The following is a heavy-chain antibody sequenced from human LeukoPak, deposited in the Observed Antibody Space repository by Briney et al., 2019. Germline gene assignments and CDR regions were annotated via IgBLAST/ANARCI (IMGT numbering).Heavy chain of an antibody. V-gene: IGHV3-30*02. CDR2: IHYDGGNE. Sequence: GGSLRLSCAASGFTFSAYGMHWVRQAPGKGLRWVPFIHYDGGNEYNGDSVKGRFTISRDNSKNTLYLQMNSLRPEDTAVYYCARGLPSSTRTYNWFDPWGPGTLVTVSS. CDR3: ARGLPSSTRTYNWFDP. D-gene: IGHD2-2*01. J-gene: IGHJ5*02. CDR1: GFTFSAYG.